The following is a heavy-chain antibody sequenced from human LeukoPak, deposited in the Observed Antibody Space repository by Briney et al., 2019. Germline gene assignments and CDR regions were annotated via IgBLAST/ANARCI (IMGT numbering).Heavy chain of an antibody. D-gene: IGHD3-16*01. CDR1: GFTFSSYS. Sequence: GGSLRLSCAASGFTFSSYSMNWVRQAPGKGLEWVSSISSSSSYIYYADSVKGRFTIPRDNAKNSLYLQMNSLRAEDTAVYYCARVFSSRPWGYFDYWGQGTLVTVSS. J-gene: IGHJ4*02. CDR2: ISSSSSYI. CDR3: ARVFSSRPWGYFDY. V-gene: IGHV3-21*01.